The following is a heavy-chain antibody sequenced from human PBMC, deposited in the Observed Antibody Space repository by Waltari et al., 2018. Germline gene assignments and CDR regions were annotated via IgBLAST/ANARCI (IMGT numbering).Heavy chain of an antibody. CDR3: ARGLTTYYDFWSGYPHWYFDL. CDR2: INHSGST. Sequence: QVQLQQWGAGLLKPSETLSLTCAVYGGSFSGYYWRWIRQPPGKGLEWIGEINHSGSTNYNPSLKSRVTISVDTSKNQFSLKLSSVTAADTAVYYCARGLTTYYDFWSGYPHWYFDLWGRGTLVTVSS. D-gene: IGHD3-3*01. V-gene: IGHV4-34*01. J-gene: IGHJ2*01. CDR1: GGSFSGYY.